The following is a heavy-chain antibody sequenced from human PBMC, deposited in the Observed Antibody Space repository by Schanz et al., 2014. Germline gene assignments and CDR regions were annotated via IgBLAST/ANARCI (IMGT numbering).Heavy chain of an antibody. Sequence: EVHLVESGGGLVQPGGSLRLSCAASGFNFITFAMSWVRQAPGKGPEWVSAIGGDASRTYYADSVKGRFTISRDNSKSTLYLKMNSLRAADPAVYYCARAPPLVRGIAGWFGPWGQGSLVTVSS. CDR2: IGGDASRT. CDR3: ARAPPLVRGIAGWFGP. CDR1: GFNFITFA. D-gene: IGHD3-10*01. V-gene: IGHV3-23*04. J-gene: IGHJ5*02.